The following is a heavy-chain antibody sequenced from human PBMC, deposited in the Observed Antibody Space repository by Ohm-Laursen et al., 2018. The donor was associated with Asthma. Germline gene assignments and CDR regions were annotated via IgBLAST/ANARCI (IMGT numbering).Heavy chain of an antibody. V-gene: IGHV3-30-3*01. J-gene: IGHJ4*02. CDR1: GFTFRSYA. D-gene: IGHD6-25*01. Sequence: SLRLSCAASGFTFRSYAMHWVRQAPGKGLEWVAVISYDGSNKYYADSVKGRFTISRDNSKNTLYLQMNSLRAEDTAVYYCARDRSTYSSEPGYFDYWGQGTLVTVSS. CDR2: ISYDGSNK. CDR3: ARDRSTYSSEPGYFDY.